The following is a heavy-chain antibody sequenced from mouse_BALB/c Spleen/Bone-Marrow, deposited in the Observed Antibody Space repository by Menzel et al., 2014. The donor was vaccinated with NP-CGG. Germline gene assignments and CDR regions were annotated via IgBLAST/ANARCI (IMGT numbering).Heavy chain of an antibody. Sequence: QVQLKQSGAELVRPGVSVKISCKGSGYTFTDYALHWVKQSHAKSLEWIGIISTYYGDASYNQKFKGKATVTVDKSSSTAYMELARLTSEDSAIYYCARSDGFDYWGQGTTLTVSS. CDR1: GYTFTDYA. CDR3: ARSDGFDY. D-gene: IGHD2-3*01. CDR2: ISTYYGDA. J-gene: IGHJ2*01. V-gene: IGHV1S137*01.